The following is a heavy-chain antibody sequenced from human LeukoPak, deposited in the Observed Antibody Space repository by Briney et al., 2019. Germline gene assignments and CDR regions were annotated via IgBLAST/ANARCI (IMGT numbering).Heavy chain of an antibody. CDR1: GFTFSSYW. J-gene: IGHJ3*02. V-gene: IGHV3-74*01. CDR3: ARVGSMTTVTPGAFDI. Sequence: GGSLRLSCAASGFTFSSYWMNWVRQAPGQGLVWVSRINSDGSSTSYADSVKGRFTISRDNAKNTLYLQMHSLRAEDTAVYYCARVGSMTTVTPGAFDIWGQGTMVIVSS. D-gene: IGHD4-17*01. CDR2: INSDGSST.